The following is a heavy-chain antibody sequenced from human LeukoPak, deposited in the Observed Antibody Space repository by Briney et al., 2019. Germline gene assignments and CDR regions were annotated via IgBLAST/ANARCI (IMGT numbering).Heavy chain of an antibody. CDR3: ARIRSYDFWSGYPFYYYYGMDV. Sequence: ASVKVSCKASGGTFSSYAISWVRQAPGQGLEWMGWISAYNGNTNYAQKLQGRVTMTTDTSTSTAYMELRSLRSDDTAVYYCARIRSYDFWSGYPFYYYYGMDVWGQGTTVTVSS. D-gene: IGHD3-3*01. CDR1: GGTFSSYA. CDR2: ISAYNGNT. V-gene: IGHV1-18*01. J-gene: IGHJ6*02.